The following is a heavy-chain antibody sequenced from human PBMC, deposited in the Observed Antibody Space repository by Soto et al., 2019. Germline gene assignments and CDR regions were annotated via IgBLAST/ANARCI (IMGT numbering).Heavy chain of an antibody. CDR2: MNPNSGNT. V-gene: IGHV1-8*01. CDR1: GYTFTSYD. J-gene: IGHJ6*02. Sequence: ASGKVSCKASGYTFTSYDINWVRQATGQGLEWMGWMNPNSGNTGYAQKFQGRVTMTRNTSISTAYMELSSLRSEDTAVYYCARGDNDFWSGPSRCYGMDVWGQGTTVTVSS. CDR3: ARGDNDFWSGPSRCYGMDV. D-gene: IGHD3-3*01.